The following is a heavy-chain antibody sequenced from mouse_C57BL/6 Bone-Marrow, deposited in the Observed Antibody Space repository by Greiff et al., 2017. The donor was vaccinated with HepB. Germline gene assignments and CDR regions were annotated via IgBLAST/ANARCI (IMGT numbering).Heavy chain of an antibody. CDR3: ARYGTVVATNAMDY. V-gene: IGHV7-3*01. D-gene: IGHD1-1*01. CDR2: IRNKANGYTT. Sequence: EVQVVESGGGLVQPGGSLSLSCAASGFTFTDYYMSWVRQPPGKALEWLGFIRNKANGYTTEYSASVKGRFTISRDNSQSILYLQMNALRAEDSATYYCARYGTVVATNAMDYWGQGTSVTVSS. J-gene: IGHJ4*01. CDR1: GFTFTDYY.